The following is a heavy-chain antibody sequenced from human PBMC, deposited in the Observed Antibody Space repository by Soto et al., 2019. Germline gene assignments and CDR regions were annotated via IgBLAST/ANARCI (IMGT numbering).Heavy chain of an antibody. J-gene: IGHJ6*03. Sequence: QLQLQESGPGLVKPSETLSLTCTVSGGSISSSSYYWGWIRQPPGKGLEWIGSIYYSGSTYYNPSLKSRVTISVDTSKNQFSLKLSSVTAADTAVYYCARRTRSEDPKGLRLTESYYYYYYMDVWGKGTTVTVSS. D-gene: IGHD3-16*01. CDR1: GGSISSSSYY. V-gene: IGHV4-39*01. CDR3: ARRTRSEDPKGLRLTESYYYYYYMDV. CDR2: IYYSGST.